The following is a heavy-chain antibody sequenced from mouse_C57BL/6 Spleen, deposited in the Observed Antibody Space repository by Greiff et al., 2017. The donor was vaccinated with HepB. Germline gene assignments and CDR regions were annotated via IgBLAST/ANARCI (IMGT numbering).Heavy chain of an antibody. CDR2: IDPENGDT. J-gene: IGHJ3*01. CDR1: GFNIKDDY. D-gene: IGHD2-5*01. CDR3: TSPYSNYEGGFAY. Sequence: VHLKQPGAELVRPGASVKLSCTASGFNIKDDYMHWVKQRPGQGLEWIGWIDPENGDTEYASKFQGKATITADTSSNTAYLQLSSLTSEDTAVYYCTSPYSNYEGGFAYWGQGTLVTVSA. V-gene: IGHV14-4*01.